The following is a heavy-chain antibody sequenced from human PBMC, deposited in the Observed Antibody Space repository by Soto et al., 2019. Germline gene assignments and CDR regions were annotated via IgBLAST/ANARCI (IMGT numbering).Heavy chain of an antibody. CDR1: GGSISSGDYY. Sequence: PSETLSLTCTVSGGSISSGDYYWSWIRQPPGKGLEWIGYIYYSGSTYYNPSLKSRVTISVDTSKNQFSLKLSSVTAADTAVYYCXRDIGSSGYSDDDAFDIWGPGTMVTVSS. CDR3: XRDIGSSGYSDDDAFDI. V-gene: IGHV4-30-4*01. CDR2: IYYSGST. J-gene: IGHJ3*02. D-gene: IGHD3-22*01.